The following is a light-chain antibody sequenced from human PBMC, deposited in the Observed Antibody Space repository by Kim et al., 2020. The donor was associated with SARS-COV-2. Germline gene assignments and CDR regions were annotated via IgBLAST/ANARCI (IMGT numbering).Light chain of an antibody. Sequence: LCPGERATPSCRARESISKNYLAWYKKNPAQTPRLPIYGASSRATGIQARFSGSGSGTDLTLTISRLELEDFAVNYCKKYGGSARFGGGTKVDIK. CDR3: KKYGGSAR. CDR2: GAS. V-gene: IGKV3-20*01. J-gene: IGKJ4*01. CDR1: ESISKNY.